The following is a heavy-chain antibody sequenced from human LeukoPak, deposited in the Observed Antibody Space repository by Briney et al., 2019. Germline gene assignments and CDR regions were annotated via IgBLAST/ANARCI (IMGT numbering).Heavy chain of an antibody. CDR2: IIPILGIA. D-gene: IGHD3-22*01. Sequence: GASVKVSCKASGGTFSSYAISWVRQAPGQGLEWMGRIIPILGIANYAQKFQGRVTITADKSTSTAYMELSSLRSEDTAVYYCARRAPYYYDSDYWGQGTLVTVSS. V-gene: IGHV1-69*04. CDR3: ARRAPYYYDSDY. CDR1: GGTFSSYA. J-gene: IGHJ4*02.